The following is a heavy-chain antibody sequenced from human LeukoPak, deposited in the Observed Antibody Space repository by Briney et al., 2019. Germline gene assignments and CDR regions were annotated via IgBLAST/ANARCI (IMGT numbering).Heavy chain of an antibody. CDR3: ARGATMVRGVDY. CDR1: GGSISSSNW. V-gene: IGHV4-4*02. D-gene: IGHD3-10*01. CDR2: IYHSGST. Sequence: PSETLSLTCAVSGGSISSSNWWSWVREPPGKGLEWIGEIYHSGSTNYNPSLKSRVTISVDTSKNQFSLKLSSVTAADTAVYYCARGATMVRGVDYWGQGTLVTVSS. J-gene: IGHJ4*02.